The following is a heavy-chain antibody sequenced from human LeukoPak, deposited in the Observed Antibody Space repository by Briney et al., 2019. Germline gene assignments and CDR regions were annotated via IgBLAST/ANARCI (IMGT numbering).Heavy chain of an antibody. Sequence: PGGSLRLSCTASGFTVSSNYMSWVRQAPGKGLEWVSVIYSGGSTYYADSVKGRFTISRDNSKNTLYLQMNSLRAEDTAVYYCAREGYSYGFDYWGQGTLVTVSS. CDR3: AREGYSYGFDY. CDR1: GFTVSSNY. CDR2: IYSGGST. J-gene: IGHJ4*02. D-gene: IGHD5-18*01. V-gene: IGHV3-66*01.